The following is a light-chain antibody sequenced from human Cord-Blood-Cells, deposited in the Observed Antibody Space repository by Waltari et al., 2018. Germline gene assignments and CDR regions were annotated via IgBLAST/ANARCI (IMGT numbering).Light chain of an antibody. CDR1: TSDVGGYNY. Sequence: QSALTQPASVSGSPGQSITIPCPGTTSDVGGYNYLSWYQQHPAKAHKLRIYDVSKRPSGISERLSASRSGNTASLTITGLQPEDEADYYCSAWDRSLSAWVFGGGTKLTVL. V-gene: IGLV2-14*01. J-gene: IGLJ3*02. CDR2: DVS. CDR3: SAWDRSLSAWV.